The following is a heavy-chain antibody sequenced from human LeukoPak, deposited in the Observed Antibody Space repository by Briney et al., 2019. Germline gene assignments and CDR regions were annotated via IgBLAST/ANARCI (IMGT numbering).Heavy chain of an antibody. D-gene: IGHD2-2*01. J-gene: IGHJ5*02. CDR1: GFTFSSYW. Sequence: PGGSLRLSCAASGFTFSSYWMSWVSQAAGKELEWVANIKQDGSEKYYVDSVKGRFTISRDNAKNSLYLQMNSLRAEDTAVYYCARDCSSTSCYRGGFDPWGQGTLVTVSS. CDR2: IKQDGSEK. V-gene: IGHV3-7*01. CDR3: ARDCSSTSCYRGGFDP.